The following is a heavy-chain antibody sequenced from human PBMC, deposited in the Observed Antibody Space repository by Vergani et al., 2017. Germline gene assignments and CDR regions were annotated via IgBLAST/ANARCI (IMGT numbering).Heavy chain of an antibody. Sequence: VQLVESGPGLVKPSQTLSLTCTVSGGSISSGGYSWSWIRQPPGKGLEWIGYIYHSGSTYYNPSLKSRVTISVDRSKNQFSLKLSSVTAADTAVYYCARDIDYRGTGSTAFDIWGQGTMVTVSS. CDR1: GGSISSGGYS. J-gene: IGHJ3*02. D-gene: IGHD4-11*01. V-gene: IGHV4-30-2*01. CDR2: IYHSGST. CDR3: ARDIDYRGTGSTAFDI.